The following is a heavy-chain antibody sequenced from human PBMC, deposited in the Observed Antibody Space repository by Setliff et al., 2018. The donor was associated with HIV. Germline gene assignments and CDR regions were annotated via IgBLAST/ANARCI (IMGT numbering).Heavy chain of an antibody. CDR3: ARYSPRGYTLTGPY. J-gene: IGHJ4*02. D-gene: IGHD6-25*01. CDR2: IYYSGST. V-gene: IGHV4-59*01. Sequence: PSETLSLTCTVSGGSISRYYWSWIRQPPGKGLEWIGYIYYSGSTKHNPSLKSRVTISLDTSKNQFSLKLTSVTAADTAVYYCARYSPRGYTLTGPYWGQGTLVTVSS. CDR1: GGSISRYY.